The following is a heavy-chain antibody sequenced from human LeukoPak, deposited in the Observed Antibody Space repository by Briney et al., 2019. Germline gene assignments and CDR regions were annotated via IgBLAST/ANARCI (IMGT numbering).Heavy chain of an antibody. Sequence: PGGSLRLSCAASGFTFSDYYMSWIRQAPGKGLEWVSYITPSSSTIYYADSVTGRFTISRDNAKNSLYLQMNSLRAEDTAVYYCARDHKDWGVFDYWGQGTLVTVSS. CDR2: ITPSSSTI. CDR1: GFTFSDYY. V-gene: IGHV3-11*04. D-gene: IGHD7-27*01. CDR3: ARDHKDWGVFDY. J-gene: IGHJ4*02.